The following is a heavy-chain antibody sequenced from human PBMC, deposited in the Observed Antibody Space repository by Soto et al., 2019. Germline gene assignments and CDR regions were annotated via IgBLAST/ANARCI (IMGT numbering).Heavy chain of an antibody. D-gene: IGHD3-16*01. CDR3: ARAFASNKYWFDP. CDR1: GVSFSSYI. CDR2: IIPIFGAA. Sequence: ASVKVSCKASGVSFSSYIISWVRQAPGQGLEWMGGIIPIFGAATYALKFQDRVTITADESTRTAYMELSSLRSEDTALYYCARAFASNKYWFDPWGQGTLVTVSS. J-gene: IGHJ5*02. V-gene: IGHV1-69*13.